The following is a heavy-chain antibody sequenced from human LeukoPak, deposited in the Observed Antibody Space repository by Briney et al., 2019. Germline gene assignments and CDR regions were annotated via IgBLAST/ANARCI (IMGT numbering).Heavy chain of an antibody. CDR3: VRGGLSMQREDVFDL. Sequence: GGSLRLSCAGSGFAFSAYSMNWARQAPGKGLEWVSSISASPYIYYADSVKDRFIIFRDNAKSSLYLQMNSLRAEDTAVYYCVRGGLSMQREDVFDLWGQGTMATVSS. V-gene: IGHV3-21*01. D-gene: IGHD2/OR15-2a*01. J-gene: IGHJ3*01. CDR1: GFAFSAYS. CDR2: ISASPYI.